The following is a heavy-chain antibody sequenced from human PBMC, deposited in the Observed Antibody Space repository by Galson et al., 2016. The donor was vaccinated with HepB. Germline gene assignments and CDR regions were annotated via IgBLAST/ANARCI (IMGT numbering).Heavy chain of an antibody. CDR2: ISDSEST. D-gene: IGHD2-2*02. Sequence: LSLTCTVSGGFVSSASHYWSWVRQPTGKGLEWIGYISDSESTNYNPSLKGRVTISLDRSKNQFSLRLNSVIAADTAVYYCAKDEGFYNGMDFWGQGTTVTVSS. J-gene: IGHJ6*02. CDR1: GGFVSSASHY. V-gene: IGHV4-61*01. CDR3: AKDEGFYNGMDF.